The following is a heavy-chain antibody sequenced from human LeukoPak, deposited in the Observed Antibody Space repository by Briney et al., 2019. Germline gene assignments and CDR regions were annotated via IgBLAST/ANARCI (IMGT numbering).Heavy chain of an antibody. J-gene: IGHJ5*02. D-gene: IGHD3-3*01. CDR3: AGWRYFWSVIGGWFDP. CDR1: GGSISSYY. V-gene: IGHV4-59*01. CDR2: IYYSGST. Sequence: PSETLSLTCTVSGGSISSYYWSWIRQPPGKGLEWIGYIYYSGSTNYNPSLKSRVTISVDTSKNQFSLKLSSVTAADTAVYYCAGWRYFWSVIGGWFDPWGQGTLVTVSS.